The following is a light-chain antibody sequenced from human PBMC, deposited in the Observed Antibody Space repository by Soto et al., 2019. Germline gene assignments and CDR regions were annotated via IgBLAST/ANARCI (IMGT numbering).Light chain of an antibody. Sequence: AIRMTQSPSSLPASTGDRVTITCRASQGISSYLAWYQQKPGNAPKLLIYAASTLQSGVPSRFSGSGSGTDFTLTISCLQSEDFATYYCQQYYSYPYTFGQGTKVDIK. CDR3: QQYYSYPYT. CDR1: QGISSY. V-gene: IGKV1-8*01. J-gene: IGKJ2*01. CDR2: AAS.